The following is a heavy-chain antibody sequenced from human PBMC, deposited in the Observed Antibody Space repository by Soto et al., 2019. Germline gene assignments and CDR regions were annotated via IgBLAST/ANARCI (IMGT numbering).Heavy chain of an antibody. Sequence: SVKVSCKASGDTFSSYAISWVRQAPGQGLEWMGGIIPIFGTANYAQKFQGRVTITADKSTSTAYMELSSLRSEDTAVYYCARDPSVFADAFDIWGQGTMVTVSS. V-gene: IGHV1-69*06. D-gene: IGHD2-8*01. J-gene: IGHJ3*02. CDR3: ARDPSVFADAFDI. CDR1: GDTFSSYA. CDR2: IIPIFGTA.